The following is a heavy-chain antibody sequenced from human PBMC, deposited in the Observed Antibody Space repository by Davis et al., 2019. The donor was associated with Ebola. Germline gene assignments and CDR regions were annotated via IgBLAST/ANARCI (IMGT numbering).Heavy chain of an antibody. V-gene: IGHV3-11*01. CDR1: GFTFSDYY. D-gene: IGHD2-8*01. CDR3: ARGGLVYATLYYYYAMDV. J-gene: IGHJ6*04. CDR2: ISSSGSTI. Sequence: SCAASGFTFSDYYMSWIRQAPGKGLEWVSYISSSGSTIYYADSVKGRFTISRDNAKNSLYLQMNSLRAEDTAVYYCARGGLVYATLYYYYAMDVWGKGTTVTVSS.